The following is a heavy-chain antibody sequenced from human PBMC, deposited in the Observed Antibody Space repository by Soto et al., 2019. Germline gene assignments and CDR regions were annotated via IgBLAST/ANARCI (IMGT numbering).Heavy chain of an antibody. D-gene: IGHD2-15*01. CDR2: ISSSSSTI. J-gene: IGHJ4*02. Sequence: GGSLRLSCAASGFTFSSYSMNWVRQAPGKGLEWVSYISSSSSTIYYADSVKGRFTISRDNAKNSLYLQMNSLRAEDTAVYYCARDLGYCSGGSCGNYWGQGTLVTVSS. V-gene: IGHV3-48*01. CDR3: ARDLGYCSGGSCGNY. CDR1: GFTFSSYS.